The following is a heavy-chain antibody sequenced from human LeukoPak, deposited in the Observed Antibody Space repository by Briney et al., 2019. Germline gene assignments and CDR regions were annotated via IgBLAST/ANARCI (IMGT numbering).Heavy chain of an antibody. V-gene: IGHV3-23*01. J-gene: IGHJ4*02. D-gene: IGHD6-13*01. CDR3: AKTRPLDSSSWSHGDY. Sequence: GGSLRLSCAASGFTFSSYAMSWVRQAPGKGLEWVSAISGSGDSTYYRDSVKGRFTISRDNSKNTLYLQMNSLRAEDTAVYYCAKTRPLDSSSWSHGDYWGQGTLVTVSS. CDR2: ISGSGDST. CDR1: GFTFSSYA.